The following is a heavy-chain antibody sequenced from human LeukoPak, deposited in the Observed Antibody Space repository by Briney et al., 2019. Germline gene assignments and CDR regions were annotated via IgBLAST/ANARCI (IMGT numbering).Heavy chain of an antibody. CDR2: ISAYNGNT. V-gene: IGHV1-18*01. CDR3: ARGMRAQGYYYYYGMDV. J-gene: IGHJ6*02. Sequence: ASVKVSCKASGYTFTSYGISWVRQAPGQGLEWMGWISAYNGNTNYAQKLQGRVTMTTDTSMSTAYMELRSLRSDDTAVYYCARGMRAQGYYYYYGMDVWGQGTTVTVSS. CDR1: GYTFTSYG.